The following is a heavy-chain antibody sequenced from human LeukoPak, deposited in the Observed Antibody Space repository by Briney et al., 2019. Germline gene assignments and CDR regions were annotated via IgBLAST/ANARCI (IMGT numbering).Heavy chain of an antibody. CDR3: ARAPSEIGGYYPEYFRH. J-gene: IGHJ1*01. CDR1: GFTFSNYW. D-gene: IGHD3-22*01. V-gene: IGHV3-74*01. CDR2: IKSDGRT. Sequence: GGSLRLSCAAAGFTFSNYWMHWVRQAPGKGLVWVSRIKSDGRTNYADSVKGRFTISRDNAKNSVSLQMNSLRAEDTGVYYCARAPSEIGGYYPEYFRHWGQGTLVTVSS.